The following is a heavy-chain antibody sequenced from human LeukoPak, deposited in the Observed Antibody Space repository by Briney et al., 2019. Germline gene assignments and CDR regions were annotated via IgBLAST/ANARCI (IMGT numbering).Heavy chain of an antibody. CDR3: ARDLHYYVAMDV. CDR2: IWYDGSNK. CDR1: VFTIRRYG. D-gene: IGHD3-10*02. Sequence: PGKSLRLSCAACVFTIRRYGMLWVRQAPGKGLEWVAVIWYDGSNKYYADSVKGRFTISRDNSENTLYLQMNSLRAEDTALYYCARDLHYYVAMDVWGQGTTVTVSS. J-gene: IGHJ6*02. V-gene: IGHV3-33*01.